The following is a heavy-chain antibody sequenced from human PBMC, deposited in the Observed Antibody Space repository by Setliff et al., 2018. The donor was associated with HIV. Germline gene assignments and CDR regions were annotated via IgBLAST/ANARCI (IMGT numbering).Heavy chain of an antibody. J-gene: IGHJ5*02. CDR1: GDSMIPYY. CDR2: ISNYGSP. V-gene: IGHV4-4*08. Sequence: SETLSLTCLVSGDSMIPYYWGWIRQPPGRGLEWIGYISNYGSPSYSPSLESRVTILLDRSGNQFSLRLTSVTAADTAVYYCATCRHRPSNWFDPWGQGTVVTV. CDR3: ATCRHRPSNWFDP.